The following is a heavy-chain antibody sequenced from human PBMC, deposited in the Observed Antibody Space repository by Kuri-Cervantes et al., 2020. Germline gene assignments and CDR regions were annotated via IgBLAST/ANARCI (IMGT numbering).Heavy chain of an antibody. Sequence: GESLKISCAASGFTFSSYSMNWVRQAPGKGLEWVAVIWYDGSNKYYADSVKGRFTISRDNSKNTLYLQMNSLRAEDTAVYYCARDASIAAAWVWFDPWGQGTLVTVSS. CDR1: GFTFSSYS. V-gene: IGHV3-33*08. CDR3: ARDASIAAAWVWFDP. D-gene: IGHD6-13*01. J-gene: IGHJ5*02. CDR2: IWYDGSNK.